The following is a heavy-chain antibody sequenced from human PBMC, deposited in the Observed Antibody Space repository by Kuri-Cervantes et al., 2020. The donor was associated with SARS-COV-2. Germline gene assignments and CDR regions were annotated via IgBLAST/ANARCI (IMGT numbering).Heavy chain of an antibody. CDR2: ISGSGGST. J-gene: IGHJ4*02. Sequence: GGSLRLSCAASGFTFSSYAMSWVRQAPGKGLEWVSAISGSGGSTYYADSVKGRFTISRDNSKNTLYLQMNSLRAEDTAVFYCARARVGVSDFWGQGALVTVSS. V-gene: IGHV3-23*01. CDR3: ARARVGVSDF. D-gene: IGHD2-21*01. CDR1: GFTFSSYA.